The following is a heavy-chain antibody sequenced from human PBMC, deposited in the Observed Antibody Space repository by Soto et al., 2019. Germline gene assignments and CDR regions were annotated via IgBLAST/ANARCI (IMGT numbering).Heavy chain of an antibody. D-gene: IGHD3-22*01. CDR1: GYTFTSYD. CDR2: MNPKSGNT. J-gene: IGHJ4*02. V-gene: IGHV1-8*01. CDR3: ARGALPTYYYDSSGSYYSDF. Sequence: QVQLVQSGAEVKKPGASVKVSCKASGYTFTSYDINWVRQATGQGLEWMGWMNPKSGNTGYAQRFQGRVTMTRSTSISTAYMELSSLRSEDTAVYYCARGALPTYYYDSSGSYYSDFWGQGTLVTVSS.